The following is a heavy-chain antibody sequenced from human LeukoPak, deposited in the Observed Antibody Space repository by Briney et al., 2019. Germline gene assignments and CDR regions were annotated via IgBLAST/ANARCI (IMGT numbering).Heavy chain of an antibody. V-gene: IGHV1-18*01. J-gene: IGHJ2*01. D-gene: IGHD4-11*01. Sequence: ASVKVSCKAAGYRLRNHGISWVRQAPGQGLEWMGWIGADSGDTHGCTHYAGKLQGRVTMTTDTSTDPAYMDLRSLTSDDTAVYYCASGSSPYNWYFDLWRRGTLVTVSS. CDR1: GYRLRNHG. CDR3: ASGSSPYNWYFDL. CDR2: IGADSGDTHGCT.